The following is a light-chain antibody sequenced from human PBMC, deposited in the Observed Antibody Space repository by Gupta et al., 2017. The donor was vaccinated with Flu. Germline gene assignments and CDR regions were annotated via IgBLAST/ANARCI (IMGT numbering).Light chain of an antibody. CDR2: GKS. Sequence: QSVLTQPPSVSGAPGQRVTISCTGSRSNIGAGYDVHWYQQHPGTSPKLLIYGKSKRPSGVPERFSGSKSGTSASLAITGLHAEDEADYYCQSYESSLSGWVFGGGTKLTVL. J-gene: IGLJ3*02. CDR3: QSYESSLSGWV. V-gene: IGLV1-40*01. CDR1: RSNIGAGYD.